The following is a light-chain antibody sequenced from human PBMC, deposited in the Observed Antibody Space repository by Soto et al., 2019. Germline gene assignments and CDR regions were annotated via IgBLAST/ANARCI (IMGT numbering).Light chain of an antibody. CDR1: SIDVGGYDF. V-gene: IGLV2-14*03. CDR3: SSSTGGSTLEV. Sequence: QSVLTQPASVSGSLGQSITISCTGTSIDVGGYDFVAWYQQHPGKAPKLIIYDVTHRPSGVSDRFSGSKSANTASLTISGLQAEDEADYYCSSSTGGSTLEVFGGGTQLTVL. J-gene: IGLJ2*01. CDR2: DVT.